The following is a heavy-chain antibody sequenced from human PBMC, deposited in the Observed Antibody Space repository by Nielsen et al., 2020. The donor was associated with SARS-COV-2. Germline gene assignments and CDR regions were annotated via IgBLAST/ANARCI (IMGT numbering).Heavy chain of an antibody. V-gene: IGHV3-21*01. CDR2: ISSSSSYI. D-gene: IGHD2-2*01. CDR3: ARDLEDIVVVPAADVHADYYYYYGMDV. J-gene: IGHJ6*02. CDR1: GFTFSSYS. Sequence: GGSLRLSCAASGFTFSSYSMNWVRQAPGKGLEWVSSISSSSSYIYYADSVKGRFTISRDNAKNSLYLQMNSLRAEDTAVYYCARDLEDIVVVPAADVHADYYYYYGMDVWGQGTTVTVSS.